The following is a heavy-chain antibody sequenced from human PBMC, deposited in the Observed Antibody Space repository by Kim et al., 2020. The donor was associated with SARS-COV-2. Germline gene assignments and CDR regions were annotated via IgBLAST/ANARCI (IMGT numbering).Heavy chain of an antibody. D-gene: IGHD3-22*01. V-gene: IGHV3-23*01. Sequence: GGSLRLSCAASGFTFSSYAMSWVRQAPGKGLEWVSAISGSGGSTYYADSVKGRFTISRDNSKNTLYLQMNSLRAEDTAVYYCAKWGPEYYYDSWGPWGTIDYWGQGTLVTVSS. CDR1: GFTFSSYA. CDR2: ISGSGGST. CDR3: AKWGPEYYYDSWGPWGTIDY. J-gene: IGHJ4*02.